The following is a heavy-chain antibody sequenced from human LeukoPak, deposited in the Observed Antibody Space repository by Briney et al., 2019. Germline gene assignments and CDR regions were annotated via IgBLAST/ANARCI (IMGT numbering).Heavy chain of an antibody. J-gene: IGHJ4*02. D-gene: IGHD4-23*01. CDR3: ATSPEVYGGPQNFDY. Sequence: SVKVSCKASGGTFSSYAISWVRQAPGQGLEWMGGIIPIFGTANYAQMFQGRVTITTDESTSTAYMELSSLRSEDTAVYYCATSPEVYGGPQNFDYWGQGTLVTVSS. CDR1: GGTFSSYA. CDR2: IIPIFGTA. V-gene: IGHV1-69*05.